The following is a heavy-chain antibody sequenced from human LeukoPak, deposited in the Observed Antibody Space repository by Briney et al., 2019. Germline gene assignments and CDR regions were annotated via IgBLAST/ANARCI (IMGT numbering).Heavy chain of an antibody. D-gene: IGHD1-14*01. V-gene: IGHV1-69*05. CDR1: GGTFSSCA. CDR3: ATPVNNGYYFDY. Sequence: SVKVSCKASGGTFSSCAFSWVRQAPGQGLEWMGGIIPIFGTANYAQKFQCRVTITTYESTSTAYMELSSLRSEDTAVYECATPVNNGYYFDYWGQGTLVTVSS. J-gene: IGHJ4*02. CDR2: IIPIFGTA.